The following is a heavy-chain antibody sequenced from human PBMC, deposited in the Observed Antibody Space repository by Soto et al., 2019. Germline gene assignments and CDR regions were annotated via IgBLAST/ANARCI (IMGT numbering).Heavy chain of an antibody. Sequence: EVQLFESGGGLVQPGGSLRLSCAASGFSLSNSAMTWARQAPGKGLQWLSATVTTGGTAFADSVKGRFSVSRDIPKNTIYPQITSLRVDDTAVYYCAKCTNDAGVHSSGWCNWLDPWGQGSLVTVSS. J-gene: IGHJ5*02. CDR3: AKCTNDAGVHSSGWCNWLDP. CDR2: TVTTGGTA. CDR1: GFSLSNSA. V-gene: IGHV3-23*01. D-gene: IGHD6-19*01.